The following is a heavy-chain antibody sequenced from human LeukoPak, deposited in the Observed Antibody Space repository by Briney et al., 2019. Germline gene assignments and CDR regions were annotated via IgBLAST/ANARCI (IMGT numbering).Heavy chain of an antibody. Sequence: PGGSLRLSCAASGFTFSSHALHWVRQAPGKGLEWVAVISYDGSNKYYADSVKGRFTISRDNSKNTLYLQMNSLRAEDTAVYYCARSERKRFLEWSLDYYYGMDVWGQGTTVTVSS. J-gene: IGHJ6*02. CDR3: ARSERKRFLEWSLDYYYGMDV. D-gene: IGHD3-3*01. V-gene: IGHV3-30-3*01. CDR2: ISYDGSNK. CDR1: GFTFSSHA.